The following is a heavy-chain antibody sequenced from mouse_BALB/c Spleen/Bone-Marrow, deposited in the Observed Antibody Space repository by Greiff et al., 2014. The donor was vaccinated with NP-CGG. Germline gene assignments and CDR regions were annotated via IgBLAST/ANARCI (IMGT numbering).Heavy chain of an antibody. Sequence: QVHVKQSGAELARPGASVKMSCQASGYTFTRYTMHWEKKARGRAVEWIGYIIPNSGYSNYNQKFKDKATLTADKSSSTAYMQLSSLTPEDSAVYYCTIRYYAMDYWGQGTSVTVSS. D-gene: IGHD1-1*01. CDR1: GYTFTRYT. V-gene: IGHV1-4*01. CDR3: TIRYYAMDY. CDR2: IIPNSGYS. J-gene: IGHJ4*01.